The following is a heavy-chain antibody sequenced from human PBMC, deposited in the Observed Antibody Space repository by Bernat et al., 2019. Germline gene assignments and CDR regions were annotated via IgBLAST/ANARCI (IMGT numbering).Heavy chain of an antibody. Sequence: QVQLVQSGAEVKKPGASVKVSCKASGYTFTSYGISWVRQAPGQGLEWMGWISVYSGNTDYAQKLQGRVTMTTDTSTSTAYMELRSLRSDDTAVYYCARFNYYDSSPDAFDIWGQGTMVTVSS. CDR1: GYTFTSYG. J-gene: IGHJ3*02. CDR2: ISVYSGNT. CDR3: ARFNYYDSSPDAFDI. D-gene: IGHD3-22*01. V-gene: IGHV1-18*01.